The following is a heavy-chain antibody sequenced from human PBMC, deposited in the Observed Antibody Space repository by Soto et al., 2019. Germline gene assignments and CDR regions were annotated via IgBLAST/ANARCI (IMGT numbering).Heavy chain of an antibody. D-gene: IGHD2-21*01. CDR2: MNPSSGNT. Sequence: QVQLVQSGAEVKKPGASVKVSCKASGYTFTNNDINWVRQATGQGLEWMGWMNPSSGNTNYAHQLQGRASMIWETSTRTGYKEQNSLRSENTAVYYCARVVSGGDSDCWGQGTPVTDSS. CDR1: GYTFTNND. J-gene: IGHJ4*02. V-gene: IGHV1-8*01. CDR3: ARVVSGGDSDC.